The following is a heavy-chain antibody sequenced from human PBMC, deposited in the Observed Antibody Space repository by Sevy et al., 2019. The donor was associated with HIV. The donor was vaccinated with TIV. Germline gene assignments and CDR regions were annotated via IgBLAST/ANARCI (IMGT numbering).Heavy chain of an antibody. CDR1: GGSITSLY. J-gene: IGHJ4*02. CDR2: IYYNGHI. D-gene: IGHD1-26*01. CDR3: AGENAWGRGYS. V-gene: IGHV4-59*08. Sequence: SETLSLTCTVSGGSITSLYWNWIRQPPGKGLEWIAYIYYNGHINYNPSLKSLVTLSLDTSKNQFSLRLSSVTAADTAMYYCAGENAWGRGYSWGQGPLVTVSS.